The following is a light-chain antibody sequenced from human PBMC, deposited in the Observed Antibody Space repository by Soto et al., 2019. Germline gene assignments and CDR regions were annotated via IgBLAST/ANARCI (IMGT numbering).Light chain of an antibody. CDR2: DVT. J-gene: IGLJ1*01. CDR3: ISYTSSDTYV. V-gene: IGLV2-14*01. CDR1: STDVGGYNY. Sequence: QSVLTQPASVSGSPGQSITISCTGTSTDVGGYNYVSWYQQHPGKAPKLMIYDVTSRPSGVSNRFSGSKSGNTASLIISGLQADDEADYYCISYTSSDTYVFGTGTRSPS.